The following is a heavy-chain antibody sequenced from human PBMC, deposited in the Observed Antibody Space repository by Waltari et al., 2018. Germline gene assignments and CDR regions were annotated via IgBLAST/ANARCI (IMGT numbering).Heavy chain of an antibody. D-gene: IGHD2-2*01. Sequence: VQLVQSGAEVKKPGSSVKVSCKASGGTFSSYTIRWVRPAPGQGLEWMGRIIPILGIANYAQKFQGRVTITADKSTSTAYMELSSLRSEDTAVYYCARERRWYCSSTSCQRGLDYWGQGTLVTVSS. CDR3: ARERRWYCSSTSCQRGLDY. CDR2: IIPILGIA. V-gene: IGHV1-69*08. CDR1: GGTFSSYT. J-gene: IGHJ4*02.